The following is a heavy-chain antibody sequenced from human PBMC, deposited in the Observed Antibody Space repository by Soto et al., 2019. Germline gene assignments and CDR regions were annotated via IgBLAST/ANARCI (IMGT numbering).Heavy chain of an antibody. V-gene: IGHV3-30*18. CDR3: AKSPQWVAKGGMDV. J-gene: IGHJ6*02. D-gene: IGHD1-26*01. CDR2: ISNDGIKK. CDR1: GFTLSRYG. Sequence: GSLRLSCAASGFTLSRYGVHWVRQAPGKGLEWVAVISNDGIKKNYGESAKGRFTISRDNSKNTLYLQMNSLRTEDTAVYYCAKSPQWVAKGGMDVWGQGTTVTVSS.